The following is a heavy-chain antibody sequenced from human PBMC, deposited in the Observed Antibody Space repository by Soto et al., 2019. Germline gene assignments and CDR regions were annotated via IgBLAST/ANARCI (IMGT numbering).Heavy chain of an antibody. CDR2: ISSSGSTI. CDR3: ARVPPFLGYCSGGSCYSDRWLDY. CDR1: AFIFKDYA. Sequence: PGGSLRLSCTASAFIFKDYAMSWVRQAPGKGLEWVSYISSSGSTIYYADSVKGRFTISRDNAKNSLYLQMNSLRAEDTAVYYCARVPPFLGYCSGGSCYSDRWLDYWGQGTLVTVSS. J-gene: IGHJ4*02. V-gene: IGHV3-11*01. D-gene: IGHD2-15*01.